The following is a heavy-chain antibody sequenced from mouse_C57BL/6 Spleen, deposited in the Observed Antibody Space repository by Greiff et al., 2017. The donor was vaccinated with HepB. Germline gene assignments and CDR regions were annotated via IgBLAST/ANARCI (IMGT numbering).Heavy chain of an antibody. D-gene: IGHD2-3*01. V-gene: IGHV1-61*01. J-gene: IGHJ2*01. Sequence: QVQLQQPGAELVRPGSSVKLSCKASGYTFTSYWMDWVKQRPGQGLEWIGNIYPSDSETHYNQKFKDKATLTVDKSSSTAYMQLSSLTSEDSAVYYCARWGGYWDYWGQGTTLTVSS. CDR1: GYTFTSYW. CDR2: IYPSDSET. CDR3: ARWGGYWDY.